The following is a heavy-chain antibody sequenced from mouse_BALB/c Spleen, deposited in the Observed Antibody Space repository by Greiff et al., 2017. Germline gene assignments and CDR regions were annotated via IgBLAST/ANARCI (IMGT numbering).Heavy chain of an antibody. J-gene: IGHJ4*01. V-gene: IGHV5-12-2*01. D-gene: IGHD4-1*01. Sequence: EVKLMESGGGLVQPGGSLKLSCAASGFTFSSYTMSWVRQTPEKRLEWVAYISNGGGSTYYPDTVKGRFTISRDNAKNTLYLQMSSLKSEDTAMYYCARHAGADYAMDYWGQGTSVTVSS. CDR3: ARHAGADYAMDY. CDR1: GFTFSSYT. CDR2: ISNGGGST.